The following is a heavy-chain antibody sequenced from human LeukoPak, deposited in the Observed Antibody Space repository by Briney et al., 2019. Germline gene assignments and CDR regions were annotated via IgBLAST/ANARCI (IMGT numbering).Heavy chain of an antibody. J-gene: IGHJ4*02. CDR1: GFTLSSNS. Sequence: GGSLRLSCGVSGFTLSSNSMNWARQAQGRGLEWVSSISSSSSYISYADSVKGRFTISRDNAKNSLYLQMNSLRAEDTAVYYCASRSEFDYWGQGTLVTVSS. CDR3: ASRSEFDY. CDR2: ISSSSSYI. D-gene: IGHD3-16*02. V-gene: IGHV3-21*01.